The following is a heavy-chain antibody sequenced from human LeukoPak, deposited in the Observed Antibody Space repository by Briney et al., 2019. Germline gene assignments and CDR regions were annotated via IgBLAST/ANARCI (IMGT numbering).Heavy chain of an antibody. V-gene: IGHV3-15*07. D-gene: IGHD3-22*01. Sequence: GGSLRLSCAASGFTFSNAWMNWVRQAPGKGLEWVGRIKSKTDGWTTDYAAPVKGRFTISRDDSKNTLYLQMNSLKTEDTTVYYCTTQYYYDSSGYYYYYYYGMDVWGQGTTVTVSS. CDR3: TTQYYYDSSGYYYYYYYGMDV. CDR2: IKSKTDGWTT. CDR1: GFTFSNAW. J-gene: IGHJ6*02.